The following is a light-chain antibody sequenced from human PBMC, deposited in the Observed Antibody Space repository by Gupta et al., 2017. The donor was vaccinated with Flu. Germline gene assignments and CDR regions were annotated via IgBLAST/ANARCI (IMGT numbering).Light chain of an antibody. J-gene: IGLJ1*01. V-gene: IGLV2-18*02. CDR3: SSYTSSSTYV. CDR1: SSDVGSYNR. CDR2: EVS. Sequence: TSSDVGSYNRVSWYQQPPGTAPKLMIYEVSNRPSGVPDRFSGSKSGNTASLTISGLQAEDEADYYYSSYTSSSTYVFGTGTKVTVL.